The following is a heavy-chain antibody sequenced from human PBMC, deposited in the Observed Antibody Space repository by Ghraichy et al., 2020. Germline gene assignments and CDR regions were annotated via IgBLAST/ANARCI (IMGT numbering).Heavy chain of an antibody. J-gene: IGHJ4*02. V-gene: IGHV1-8*01. D-gene: IGHD2-21*01. CDR2: MNPNSGNT. Sequence: ASVKVSCKASGYTFTSYDINWVRQATGQGLEWMGWMNPNSGNTGYAQKFQGRVTMTRNTSISTAYMELSSLRSEDTAVYYCARTSGGLWGRGYWGQGTLVTVSS. CDR1: GYTFTSYD. CDR3: ARTSGGLWGRGY.